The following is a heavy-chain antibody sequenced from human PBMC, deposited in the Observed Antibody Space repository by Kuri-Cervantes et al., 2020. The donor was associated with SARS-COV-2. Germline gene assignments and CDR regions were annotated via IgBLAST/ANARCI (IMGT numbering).Heavy chain of an antibody. V-gene: IGHV1-8*01. J-gene: IGHJ4*02. CDR1: GDTFTSYD. D-gene: IGHD3-3*01. CDR2: MNPNSGNT. CDR3: ERGPGLRFLDWEAHFDS. Sequence: ASVKVSCNASGDTFTSYDINWVRQATGQGLEWMGCMNPNSGNTGYAQKFQSRVSMTRNTSVSTTYMELSSMRSEETAVYYCERGPGLRFLDWEAHFDSWGQGTLVTVSS.